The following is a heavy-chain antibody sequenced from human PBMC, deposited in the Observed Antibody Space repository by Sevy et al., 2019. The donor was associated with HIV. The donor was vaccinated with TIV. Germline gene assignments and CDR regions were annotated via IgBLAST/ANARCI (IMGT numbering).Heavy chain of an antibody. Sequence: GESLKISCKGSGYSFTSYWIGWVRQMLGKGLEWMGMIYPGDSDTRYSPSFQGQVTISADKSISTAYLQWSSLKASDTAMYYCARPQGYCSGGSCYKSAFDIWGQGTMVTVSS. CDR2: IYPGDSDT. V-gene: IGHV5-51*01. CDR3: ARPQGYCSGGSCYKSAFDI. J-gene: IGHJ3*02. CDR1: GYSFTSYW. D-gene: IGHD2-15*01.